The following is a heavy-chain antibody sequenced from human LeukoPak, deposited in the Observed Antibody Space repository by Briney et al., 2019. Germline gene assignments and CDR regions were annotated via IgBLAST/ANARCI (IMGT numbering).Heavy chain of an antibody. CDR3: ARDRITMIVVVLLDY. D-gene: IGHD3-22*01. CDR2: ISSSGSTI. J-gene: IGHJ4*02. Sequence: GGSLRLSCAASGFTLSSYEMNWVRQAPGKGLEWVSYISSSGSTIYYADSVKGRFTISRDNAKNSLYLQMNSLRAEDTAVYYCARDRITMIVVVLLDYWGQGTLVTVSS. CDR1: GFTLSSYE. V-gene: IGHV3-48*03.